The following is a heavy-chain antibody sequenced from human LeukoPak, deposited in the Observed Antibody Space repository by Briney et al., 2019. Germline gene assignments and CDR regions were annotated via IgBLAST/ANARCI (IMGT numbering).Heavy chain of an antibody. CDR2: TRNKANSYTT. D-gene: IGHD4-17*01. CDR3: ASGDYGEYGY. CDR1: GFTFSDHY. V-gene: IGHV3-72*01. J-gene: IGHJ4*02. Sequence: GGSLRLSCAASGFTFSDHYMDWVRQAPGKGLEWAGRTRNKANSYTTEYAASVKGRFTISRDDSKNSLYLQMNSLKTEDTAVYYCASGDYGEYGYWGQGTLVTVSS.